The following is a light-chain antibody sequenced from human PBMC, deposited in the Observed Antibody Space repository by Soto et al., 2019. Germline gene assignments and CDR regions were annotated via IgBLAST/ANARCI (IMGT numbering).Light chain of an antibody. V-gene: IGKV1-33*01. CDR3: QQYDNLPYT. Sequence: DIPMTQSPSSLSASVGNRVNITCQASQDISNSLNWFQQKPGKAPKLLIYDTSNLETGVPSRFSGSGSGTDFSFTISSLQPEDIATYYCQQYDNLPYTFGQGTNLEIK. J-gene: IGKJ2*01. CDR1: QDISNS. CDR2: DTS.